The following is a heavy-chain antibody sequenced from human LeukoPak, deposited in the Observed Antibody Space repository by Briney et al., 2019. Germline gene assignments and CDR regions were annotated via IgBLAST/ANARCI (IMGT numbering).Heavy chain of an antibody. CDR3: ARLAYYYDSSGEGFDY. J-gene: IGHJ4*02. V-gene: IGHV5-51*01. CDR2: IYPGDSDT. CDR1: GYSFTSYW. D-gene: IGHD3-22*01. Sequence: GESLKISCKGSGYSFTSYWIGWVRPLPGKGLEWMGIIYPGDSDTRYSPSFQGQVTISADKSISTAYLQWSSLKASDTAMYYCARLAYYYDSSGEGFDYWGQGTLVTVSS.